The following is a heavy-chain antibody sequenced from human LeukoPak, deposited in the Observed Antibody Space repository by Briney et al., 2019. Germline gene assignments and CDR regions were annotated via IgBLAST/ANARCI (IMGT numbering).Heavy chain of an antibody. D-gene: IGHD3-10*01. Sequence: TGGSLRLSCAASGFTFSSYGMHWVRQAPGKGLEWVAVISYDGSNKYYADSVKGRFTISRDNSKNTLYLQMNSLRAEDTAVYYCAKFGGPPYYYGSGSYDWGQGTLVTVSS. CDR2: ISYDGSNK. J-gene: IGHJ4*02. V-gene: IGHV3-30*18. CDR3: AKFGGPPYYYGSGSYD. CDR1: GFTFSSYG.